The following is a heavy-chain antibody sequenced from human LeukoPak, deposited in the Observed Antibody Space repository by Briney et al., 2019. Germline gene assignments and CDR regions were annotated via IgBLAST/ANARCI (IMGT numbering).Heavy chain of an antibody. CDR2: IYHSGFT. V-gene: IGHV4-4*02. CDR1: GGSISSTYW. Sequence: SETLSLTCDVSGGSISSTYWWTWVRQSPGKGLEWIGEIYHSGFTNYNPSLKSRVTISVDTSKNQFSLKLSSVTAADTAVYYCARGSHDPEPVTAYSTLYYYYYYGMDVWGQGTTVTVSS. J-gene: IGHJ6*02. D-gene: IGHD6-13*01. CDR3: ARGSHDPEPVTAYSTLYYYYYYGMDV.